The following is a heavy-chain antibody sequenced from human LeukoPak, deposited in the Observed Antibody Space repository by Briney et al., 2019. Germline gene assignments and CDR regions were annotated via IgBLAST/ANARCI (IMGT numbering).Heavy chain of an antibody. D-gene: IGHD5-12*01. V-gene: IGHV4-34*01. Sequence: SETLSLTCGIHGGTFSDYYSSWIRQSPEKGLEWIGEINHSGAPKYNPFLKSRATISVDTSMNQFSLRLTSVTAADTAVYFCARGRGYSYGYNYYMEVRGKGTTVTVSS. CDR1: GGTFSDYY. J-gene: IGHJ6*03. CDR2: INHSGAP. CDR3: ARGRGYSYGYNYYMEV.